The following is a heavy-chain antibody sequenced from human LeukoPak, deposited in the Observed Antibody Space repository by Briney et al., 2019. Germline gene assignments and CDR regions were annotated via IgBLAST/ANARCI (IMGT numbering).Heavy chain of an antibody. J-gene: IGHJ4*02. CDR2: IYYSGST. CDR1: GGSVSSYY. Sequence: SETLSLTCTVSGGSVSSYYWSWIRQPPGKGLEWIGYIYYSGSTNYNPSLKSRVTISVDTSKNQFSLKLSSVTAADTAVYYCARFEYYYDSSGYYYEGPFDYWGQGTLVTVSS. D-gene: IGHD3-22*01. V-gene: IGHV4-59*02. CDR3: ARFEYYYDSSGYYYEGPFDY.